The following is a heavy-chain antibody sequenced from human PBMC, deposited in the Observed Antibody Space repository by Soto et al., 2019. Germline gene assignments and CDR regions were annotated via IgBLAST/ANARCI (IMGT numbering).Heavy chain of an antibody. CDR3: ARDPGGYSGYDSKYFAY. J-gene: IGHJ4*02. CDR1: GFTFSSYS. CDR2: ISSSSSYI. V-gene: IGHV3-21*01. Sequence: PGGSLRLSCAASGFTFSSYSMNWVRQAPGKGLEWVSSISSSSSYIYYADSVKGRFTISRDNAKNSLYLQMNSLRAEDTAVYYCARDPGGYSGYDSKYFAYWGQGTLVTVSS. D-gene: IGHD5-12*01.